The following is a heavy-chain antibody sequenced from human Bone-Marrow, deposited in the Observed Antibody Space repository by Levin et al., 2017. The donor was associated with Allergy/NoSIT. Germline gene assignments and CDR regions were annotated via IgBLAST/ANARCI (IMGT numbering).Heavy chain of an antibody. CDR2: VSSDGSNE. D-gene: IGHD1-26*01. CDR3: AREQSGSFFLGHYGMDV. V-gene: IGHV3-30*04. J-gene: IGHJ6*02. CDR1: GFTLSRQT. Sequence: QSGGSLRLSCAASGFTLSRQTLHWVRQAPGKGLDWVALVSSDGSNEHYADSVKGRFTISRDNSNNTLWLQMNSLRPDDTAVYFCAREQSGSFFLGHYGMDVWGQGTTVTVAS.